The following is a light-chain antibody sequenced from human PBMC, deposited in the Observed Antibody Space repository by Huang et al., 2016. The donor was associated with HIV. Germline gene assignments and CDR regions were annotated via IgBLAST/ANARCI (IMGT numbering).Light chain of an antibody. J-gene: IGKJ2*01. CDR2: CAS. V-gene: IGKV4-1*01. Sequence: DIVMTQSPDSLTVSLGERANINCKSSQSLLYRSKNKNYLAWYQQMPCQPPKLLIYCASTRESVVPDRVSGSGSGTNFTLTISSPHAEDVAIYYGQQYYYTPLTFGQGTKLEIK. CDR1: QSLLYRSKNKNY. CDR3: QQYYYTPLT.